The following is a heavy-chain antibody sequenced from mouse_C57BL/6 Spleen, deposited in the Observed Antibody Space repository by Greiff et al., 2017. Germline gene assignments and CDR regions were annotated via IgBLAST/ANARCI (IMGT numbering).Heavy chain of an antibody. Sequence: QVQLQQPGAELVKPGASVKLSCKASGYTFTSYWMHWVKQRPGRGLEWIGRIDPNSGGTKYNEKFKSKATLTVDKPSSTAYMQLRSLTSEDSAVYYCARRGYDYDPYFDYWGQGTTLTVSS. CDR1: GYTFTSYW. J-gene: IGHJ2*01. V-gene: IGHV1-72*01. CDR3: ARRGYDYDPYFDY. D-gene: IGHD2-4*01. CDR2: IDPNSGGT.